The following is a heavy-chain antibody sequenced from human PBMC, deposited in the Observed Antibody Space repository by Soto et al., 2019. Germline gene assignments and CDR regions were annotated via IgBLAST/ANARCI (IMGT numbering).Heavy chain of an antibody. Sequence: ASVKVSCKASGYTFTGYYMQWVRQAPGQGLEWMGWINPNSGGTNYAQKFQGLVTMTRDTSISTAYMELSRLRSDDTAVYYCARGAGYNDAFDIWGQGTMVTVSS. CDR1: GYTFTGYY. J-gene: IGHJ3*02. V-gene: IGHV1-2*04. CDR3: ARGAGYNDAFDI. D-gene: IGHD5-12*01. CDR2: INPNSGGT.